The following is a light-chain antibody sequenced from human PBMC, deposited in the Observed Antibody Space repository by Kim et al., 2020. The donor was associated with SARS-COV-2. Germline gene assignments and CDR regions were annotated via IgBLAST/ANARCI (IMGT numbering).Light chain of an antibody. CDR3: HQYKSQST. CDR1: QSISRW. V-gene: IGKV1-5*03. CDR2: RAS. Sequence: IQMTQSPSMLSAFVGDTVTITCRASQSISRWLAWYQQKPGKAPNLLIHRASDLQSGVPSRFSGSGSETDFTLTINSLQPDDFATYYCHQYKSQSTFGQGTKVDIK. J-gene: IGKJ1*01.